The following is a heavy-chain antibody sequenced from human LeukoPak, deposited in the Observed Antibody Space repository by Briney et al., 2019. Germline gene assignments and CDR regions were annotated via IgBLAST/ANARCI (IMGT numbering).Heavy chain of an antibody. CDR1: GYTFINYY. D-gene: IGHD5-18*01. CDR2: VNPNSGDT. J-gene: IGHJ4*02. Sequence: GASVTVSCKASGYTFINYYIHWVRQAPGQGLEWMGWVNPNSGDTKFAPKFQGRVTMTRDTSISTAYMDLRSLRSDDTAVFYCARGNSAMGVFAYHFDFWGQGTVVTVSP. V-gene: IGHV1-2*02. CDR3: ARGNSAMGVFAYHFDF.